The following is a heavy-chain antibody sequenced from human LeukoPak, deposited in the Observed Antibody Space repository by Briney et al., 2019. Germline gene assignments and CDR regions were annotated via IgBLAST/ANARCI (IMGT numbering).Heavy chain of an antibody. V-gene: IGHV4-30-2*01. J-gene: IGHJ2*01. CDR1: GGSISSGGYS. CDR2: ISHSGST. D-gene: IGHD6-13*01. CDR3: ARYSSTWPYWYFDL. Sequence: SETLSLTCAVSGGSISSGGYSWSWIRQPPGKGLEWVGYISHSGSTYYKPSLKSRVTISVDRSKNQFSLELTSVTAADTAVYYCARYSSTWPYWYFDLWGRGTLVTVSS.